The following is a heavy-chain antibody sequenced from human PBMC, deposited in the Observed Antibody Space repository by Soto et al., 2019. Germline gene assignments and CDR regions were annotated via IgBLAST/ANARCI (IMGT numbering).Heavy chain of an antibody. J-gene: IGHJ4*02. CDR3: AIEYSSSPPYYPIGY. CDR1: GYTFTSYG. D-gene: IGHD6-6*01. CDR2: IIPIFGTA. V-gene: IGHV1-69*13. Sequence: ASVKVSCKASGYTFTSYGISWVRQAPGQGLEWMGGIIPIFGTANYAQKFQGRVTITADESTSTAYMELSSLRSEDTAVYYCAIEYSSSPPYYPIGYWGQGTLVTVSS.